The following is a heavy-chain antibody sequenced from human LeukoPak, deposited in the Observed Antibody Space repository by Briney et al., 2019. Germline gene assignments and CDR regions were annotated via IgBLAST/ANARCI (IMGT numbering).Heavy chain of an antibody. CDR1: GYTFTGYY. Sequence: GASVKVSCKASGYTFTGYYMHWVRQAPGQGLEWMGRFNPHSGGTSYAQKFQGRVTMTRDTSISTAYMELSSLTSDDTAVYYCARELSTTVTSPIDYWGQGTLVTVSP. J-gene: IGHJ4*02. D-gene: IGHD4-17*01. V-gene: IGHV1-2*06. CDR3: ARELSTTVTSPIDY. CDR2: FNPHSGGT.